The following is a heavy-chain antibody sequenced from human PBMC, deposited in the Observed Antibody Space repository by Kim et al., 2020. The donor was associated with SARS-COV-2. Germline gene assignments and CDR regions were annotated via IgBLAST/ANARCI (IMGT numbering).Heavy chain of an antibody. V-gene: IGHV3-23*01. CDR3: AKESYAYDSGAFDI. Sequence: ADSVKGQFTISRDNSKNTLYLQMNSLRAEDTAVYYCAKESYAYDSGAFDIWGQGTMVTVSS. J-gene: IGHJ3*02. D-gene: IGHD3-22*01.